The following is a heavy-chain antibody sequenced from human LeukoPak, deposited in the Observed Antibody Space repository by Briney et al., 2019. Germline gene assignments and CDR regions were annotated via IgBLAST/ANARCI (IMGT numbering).Heavy chain of an antibody. Sequence: SETLSLTCAVYGGSFSGYYWSWIRQPPGKGLEWIGEINHSGSTNYNPSLKSRVTISVDTSKNQFSLKLGSVTAADTAVYYCARNMGSSWYADYYYYGMDVWGQGTTVTVSS. D-gene: IGHD6-13*01. CDR1: GGSFSGYY. V-gene: IGHV4-34*01. CDR2: INHSGST. CDR3: ARNMGSSWYADYYYYGMDV. J-gene: IGHJ6*02.